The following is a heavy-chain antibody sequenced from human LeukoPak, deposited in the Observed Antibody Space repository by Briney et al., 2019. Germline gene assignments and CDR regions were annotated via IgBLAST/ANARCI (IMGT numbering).Heavy chain of an antibody. CDR1: GGSISSYY. D-gene: IGHD5-18*01. CDR3: ARTTEGGYTYDYFYYYYMDV. V-gene: IGHV4-59*01. CDR2: IYYSGST. J-gene: IGHJ6*03. Sequence: SETLSLTCTVSGGSISSYYWSWIRQPPGKGLEWIGYIYYSGSTNYNPSLKSRVTISVDTSKNHFSLKLSSVTAADTAVYYCARTTEGGYTYDYFYYYYMDVWGKGTTVTTSS.